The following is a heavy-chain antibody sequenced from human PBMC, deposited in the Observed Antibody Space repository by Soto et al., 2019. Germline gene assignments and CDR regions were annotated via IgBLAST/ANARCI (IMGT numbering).Heavy chain of an antibody. D-gene: IGHD1-26*01. CDR3: AKDHAGSWAQTVSYYYYGMDV. J-gene: IGHJ6*02. Sequence: GSLRLSCAASGFTFSSYGMHWVRQAPGKGLEWVAVISYDGSNKYYADSVKGRFTISRDNSKNTLYLQMNSLRAEDTAVYYCAKDHAGSWAQTVSYYYYGMDVWGQGTTVTVSS. CDR2: ISYDGSNK. V-gene: IGHV3-30*18. CDR1: GFTFSSYG.